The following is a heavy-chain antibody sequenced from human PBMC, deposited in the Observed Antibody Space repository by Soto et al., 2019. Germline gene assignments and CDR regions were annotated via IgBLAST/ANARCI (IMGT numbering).Heavy chain of an antibody. D-gene: IGHD6-19*01. CDR1: GFTFSNAR. CDR3: TTAWIRAVAGRMDY. V-gene: IGHV3-15*01. Sequence: PGGSLRLSCAASGFTFSNARMSWVRQAPGKGLEWVGRIKSKTDGGTTSYAAPVKGRFTIARDDSKNTLYLQMNSLQTEDTAVYYCTTAWIRAVAGRMDYWGPGTLLTVSS. J-gene: IGHJ4*02. CDR2: IKSKTDGGTT.